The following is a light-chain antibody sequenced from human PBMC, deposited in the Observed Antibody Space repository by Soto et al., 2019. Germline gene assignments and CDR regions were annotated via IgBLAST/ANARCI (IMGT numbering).Light chain of an antibody. CDR2: GAS. CDR3: QQYNNWPPT. V-gene: IGKV3-15*01. Sequence: EIVMTQSPATLSVSPGERATLSCMASQSVSNNLAWYQQKPGQAPRLLIYGASTRATGIPARFSGSGSGTEFTLTISSLQSEDFAVYYCQQYNNWPPTFGQGTKLEIK. J-gene: IGKJ2*01. CDR1: QSVSNN.